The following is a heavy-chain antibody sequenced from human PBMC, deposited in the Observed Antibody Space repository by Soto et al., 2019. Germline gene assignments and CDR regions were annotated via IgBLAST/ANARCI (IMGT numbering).Heavy chain of an antibody. CDR3: ATDAYCGGDCYYMDV. D-gene: IGHD2-21*01. CDR2: IYSGGST. J-gene: IGHJ6*03. CDR1: GFTVSSNY. V-gene: IGHV3-53*04. Sequence: HPGGSLRLSCAASGFTVSSNYMSWVRQAPGKGLEWVSVIYSGGSTYYADSVKGRFTISRHNSKNTLYLQMNSLRAEDTAVYYCATDAYCGGDCYYMDVWGKGTTVTVSS.